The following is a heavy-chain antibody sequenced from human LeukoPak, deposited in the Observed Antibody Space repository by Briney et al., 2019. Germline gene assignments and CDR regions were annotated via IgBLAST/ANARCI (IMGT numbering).Heavy chain of an antibody. V-gene: IGHV4-61*01. J-gene: IGHJ4*02. D-gene: IGHD2-2*01. Sequence: PSETLSLTCTVSGGSVSSSSYYWSWIRQPPGKGLEWIGYIYYGGSTNYNPSLKSRVTISVDTSKNQFSLKLSSVTAADTAVYYCARTLGLPAATWATSPPGQIDYWGQGTLVTVSS. CDR2: IYYGGST. CDR3: ARTLGLPAATWATSPPGQIDY. CDR1: GGSVSSSSYY.